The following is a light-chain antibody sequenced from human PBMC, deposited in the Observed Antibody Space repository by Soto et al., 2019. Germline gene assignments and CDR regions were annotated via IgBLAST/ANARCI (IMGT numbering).Light chain of an antibody. Sequence: QSVLTQPPSASGTPGQRITISCLGSSSKIGSNTVSWYQQLPGTAPKLLIYTNNQRPSGVPDRFSGSKSGTSASLAISGLQSEDEADYYCAAWDDSLNIYVFGTGTKLTVL. CDR3: AAWDDSLNIYV. V-gene: IGLV1-44*01. J-gene: IGLJ1*01. CDR1: SSKIGSNT. CDR2: TNN.